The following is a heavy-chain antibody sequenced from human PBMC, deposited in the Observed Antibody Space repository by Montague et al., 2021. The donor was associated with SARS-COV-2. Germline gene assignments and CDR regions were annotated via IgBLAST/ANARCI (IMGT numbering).Heavy chain of an antibody. V-gene: IGHV4-34*01. CDR2: INHSGST. Sequence: SETLSLTCAVYGGSFSDSHWSWLRQPPGKGLEWIGEINHSGSTKYSPSLKSRVTISVDTSKNQFSLKLSSLTAADTAVYYCARGQSGITMIVVAILGVEFYFDNWGQGTLVTVSS. J-gene: IGHJ4*02. D-gene: IGHD3-22*01. CDR1: GGSFSDSH. CDR3: ARGQSGITMIVVAILGVEFYFDN.